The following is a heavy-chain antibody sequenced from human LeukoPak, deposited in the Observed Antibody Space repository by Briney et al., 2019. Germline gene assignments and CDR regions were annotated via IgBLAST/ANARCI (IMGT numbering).Heavy chain of an antibody. J-gene: IGHJ6*03. CDR1: GFTFSDYA. Sequence: GGSLRLSCAASGFTFSDYAMHWVRQAPGKELEYVSAISSNGGSIHYANSVKGRFTISRDNSKNTLYLQMDSLRAEDMAVYYCARDPYSGSYGDSYYYYMDVWGKGTTVTISS. CDR3: ARDPYSGSYGDSYYYYMDV. D-gene: IGHD1-26*01. V-gene: IGHV3-64*01. CDR2: ISSNGGSI.